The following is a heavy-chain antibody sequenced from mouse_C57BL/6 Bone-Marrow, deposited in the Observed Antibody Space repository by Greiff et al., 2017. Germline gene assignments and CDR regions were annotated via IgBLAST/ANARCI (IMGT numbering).Heavy chain of an antibody. D-gene: IGHD6-2*01. V-gene: IGHV1-74*01. CDR2: IHPSDSDT. CDR3: AMGGSLRSQPGY. Sequence: QVQLQQPGAELVKPGASVKVSCKASGYTFTSYWMHWVKQRPGQGLEWIGRIHPSDSDTNYTQKFKGKATLTVDKSSSTAYIQLSSLTSDDSAVYSCAMGGSLRSQPGYWGQGTTLTVSS. CDR1: GYTFTSYW. J-gene: IGHJ2*01.